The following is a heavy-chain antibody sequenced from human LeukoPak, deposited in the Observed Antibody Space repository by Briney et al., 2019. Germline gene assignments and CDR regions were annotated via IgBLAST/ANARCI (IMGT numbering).Heavy chain of an antibody. CDR1: GITFSYVW. Sequence: GGSLRLSCAASGITFSYVWMNWVRQAPGKGLEWVGRIKSKSDYGTTDYAAPVKGRFTISRDDSKNTVYLQMNSLKTEDTAVYYCTRTSGPVGAFDIWGQGAMVTVSS. CDR2: IKSKSDYGTT. D-gene: IGHD1/OR15-1a*01. V-gene: IGHV3-15*01. CDR3: TRTSGPVGAFDI. J-gene: IGHJ3*02.